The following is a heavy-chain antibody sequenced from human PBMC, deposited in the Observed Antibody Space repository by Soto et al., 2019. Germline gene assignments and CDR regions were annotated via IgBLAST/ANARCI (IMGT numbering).Heavy chain of an antibody. Sequence: XGFLRLSISASGLGLSGYAMHWVRQAPGKGLEYVSSISSNGISTYYADSVKGRFTISRDNSKNKLFIQMNSLRPDDTALYYCVKDEGFCSGGNCYSVARGGFDLWGQGTMVTVPS. D-gene: IGHD2-15*01. J-gene: IGHJ3*01. CDR2: ISSNGIST. V-gene: IGHV3-64D*06. CDR1: GLGLSGYA. CDR3: VKDEGFCSGGNCYSVARGGFDL.